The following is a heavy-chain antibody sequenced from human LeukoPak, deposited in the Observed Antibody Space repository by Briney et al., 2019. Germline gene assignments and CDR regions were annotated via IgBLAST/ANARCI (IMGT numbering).Heavy chain of an antibody. V-gene: IGHV1-18*01. CDR3: ARSGLLCSSTSCYDY. J-gene: IGHJ4*02. CDR2: ISAYNGNT. CDR1: GYTFTSYG. D-gene: IGHD2-2*01. Sequence: ASVKVSCKASGYTFTSYGISWVRQAPGQGLEWMGWISAYNGNTNYAQKLQGRVTMTTDTSTSTAYMELRSLRSDGTAVYYCARSGLLCSSTSCYDYWGQGTLVTVSS.